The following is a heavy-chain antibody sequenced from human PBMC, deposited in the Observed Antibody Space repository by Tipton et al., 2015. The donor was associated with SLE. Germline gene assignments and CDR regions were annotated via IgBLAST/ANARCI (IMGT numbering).Heavy chain of an antibody. Sequence: TLSLTCIVSGGSISRGTYYWSWIRHHPRKGPEWIGYIYNSGGTYYNPSLKSRVTISIDTSRNQFSLNLNSVTAADTALYYCARAVAGNSEYFDYWGHGTLVTGSS. J-gene: IGHJ4*01. D-gene: IGHD6-19*01. CDR2: IYNSGGT. V-gene: IGHV4-31*03. CDR3: ARAVAGNSEYFDY. CDR1: GGSISRGTYY.